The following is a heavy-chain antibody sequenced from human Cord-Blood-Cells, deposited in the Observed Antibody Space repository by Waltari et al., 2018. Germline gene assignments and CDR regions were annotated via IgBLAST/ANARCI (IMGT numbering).Heavy chain of an antibody. D-gene: IGHD3-9*01. CDR1: GFTFSSYS. Sequence: EVQLVESGGGLVQPGGSLRLSCAASGFTFSSYSMNWVRQAPGKGLEWVSYISSSSSTIYYADSGKGRFTISRDNAKNSLYLQMNSLRDEDTAVYYCARVLTLSSAYYFDYWGQGTLVTVSS. J-gene: IGHJ4*02. CDR3: ARVLTLSSAYYFDY. CDR2: ISSSSSTI. V-gene: IGHV3-48*02.